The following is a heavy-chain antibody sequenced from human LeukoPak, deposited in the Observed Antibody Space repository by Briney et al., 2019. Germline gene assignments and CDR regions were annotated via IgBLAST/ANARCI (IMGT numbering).Heavy chain of an antibody. CDR2: IKQDGSEK. J-gene: IGHJ4*02. CDR1: GFTFSIYW. Sequence: GASLRLSCAASGFTFSIYWMSWVRQAPGEGLEWVANIKQDGSEKYYVDSVKGRFTISRDDAKNSLYLQMNSLRPEDTAVYYCARRRGTSTSHFFDYWGQGALVTVSS. V-gene: IGHV3-7*01. CDR3: ARRRGTSTSHFFDY. D-gene: IGHD2-2*01.